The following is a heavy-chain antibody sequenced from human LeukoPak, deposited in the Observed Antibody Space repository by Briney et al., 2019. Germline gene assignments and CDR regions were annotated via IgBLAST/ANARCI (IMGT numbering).Heavy chain of an antibody. J-gene: IGHJ4*02. CDR1: GYTFSTYG. D-gene: IGHD2-2*01. V-gene: IGHV1-18*01. CDR2: ISAYNGNT. CDR3: ARGAWDIVVVPAALSY. Sequence: ASVKVSCKASGYTFSTYGFSWVRQAPGQGLEWMGWISAYNGNTNYAQKLQGRVTMTTDTSTSTAYMELRSLRSDDTAVYYCARGAWDIVVVPAALSYWGQGTLVTVSS.